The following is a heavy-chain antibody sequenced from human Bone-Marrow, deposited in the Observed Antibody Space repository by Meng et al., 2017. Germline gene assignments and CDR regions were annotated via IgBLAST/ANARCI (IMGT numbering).Heavy chain of an antibody. V-gene: IGHV1-46*01. CDR2: INCNNGGT. Sequence: QVQLVQSGAEVMKPGASFKVSCRASGYTFTSYFLHWVRQAPGQGLEWLATINCNNGGTNYAQRFQGGVTLTRDTPTNTVYMELSSLGYEDTAVYYCAREHSPGHFDYLGQGILVTVSS. CDR3: AREHSPGHFDY. CDR1: GYTFTSYF. J-gene: IGHJ4*02.